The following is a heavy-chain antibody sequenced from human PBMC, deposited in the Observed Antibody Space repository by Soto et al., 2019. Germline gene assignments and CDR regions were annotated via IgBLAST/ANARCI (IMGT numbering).Heavy chain of an antibody. CDR3: ARMRAEYVGGGMDV. Sequence: AEVTCKESGYTLTSCYMRWVRQETGQGLEWMGIINPSGGSTSYAQKFQGRVTMTRDASTSTVYMELSSLRSEDTAVYYCARMRAEYVGGGMDVWGQGTTVNVS. CDR1: GYTLTSCY. CDR2: INPSGGST. D-gene: IGHD3-16*01. J-gene: IGHJ6*02. V-gene: IGHV1-46*01.